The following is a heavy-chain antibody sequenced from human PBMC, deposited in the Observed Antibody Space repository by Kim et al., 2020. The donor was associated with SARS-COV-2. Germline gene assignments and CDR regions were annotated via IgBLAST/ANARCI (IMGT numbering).Heavy chain of an antibody. J-gene: IGHJ4*02. Sequence: GGSLRLSCAASGFTFSSYSMNWVRQAPGKGLEWVSSISSSSSYIYYADSVKGRXXXSXXXAKNSLYLQMNSLRAEDTAVXXXARDXRGXKSSFDYXXQGTXXXVSS. V-gene: IGHV3-21*01. CDR1: GFTFSSYS. CDR2: ISSSSSYI. CDR3: ARDXRGXKSSFDY.